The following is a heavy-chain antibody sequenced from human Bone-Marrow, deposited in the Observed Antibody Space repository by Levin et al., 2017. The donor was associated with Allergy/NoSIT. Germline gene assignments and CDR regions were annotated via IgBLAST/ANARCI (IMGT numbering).Heavy chain of an antibody. CDR3: LPLIVVVN. D-gene: IGHD3-22*01. J-gene: IGHJ4*02. Sequence: GGSLRLSCAASGFTFSSYAMHWVRQAPGKGLEWVAVISYDGSNKYYADSVKGRFTISRDNSKNTLYLQMNSLRAEDTAVYYCLPLIVVVNWGQGTLVTVSS. CDR2: ISYDGSNK. CDR1: GFTFSSYA. V-gene: IGHV3-30*04.